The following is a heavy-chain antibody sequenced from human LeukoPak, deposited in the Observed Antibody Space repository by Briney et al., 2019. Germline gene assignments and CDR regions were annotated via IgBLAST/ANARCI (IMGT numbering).Heavy chain of an antibody. CDR3: ARDRSPAAMAGKTLYYYYYMDV. CDR2: INPNSGGT. J-gene: IGHJ6*03. Sequence: ASVKVSCKASGYTFTGYYMHWVRQAPGQGLEWMGWINPNSGGTNYAQKFQGRVTMTRDTSISTAYMELSRLRSDDTAVYYCARDRSPAAMAGKTLYYYYYMDVWGKGTTVTVSS. CDR1: GYTFTGYY. D-gene: IGHD6-13*01. V-gene: IGHV1-2*02.